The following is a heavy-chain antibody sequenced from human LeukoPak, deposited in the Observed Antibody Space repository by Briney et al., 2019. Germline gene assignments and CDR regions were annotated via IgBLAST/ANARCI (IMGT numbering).Heavy chain of an antibody. D-gene: IGHD2-2*01. CDR3: ARIWAVPAAMLDY. CDR1: GFTFSSYR. J-gene: IGHJ4*02. CDR2: ISSSSTYI. Sequence: AGGSLRLSCAASGFTFSSYRMTWVRQAPGTGLEWVSSISSSSTYIYYADSVKGRFTISRDDAKNSLYLQMNSLRAEDTAVYYCARIWAVPAAMLDYWGQGTLVTVSS. V-gene: IGHV3-21*01.